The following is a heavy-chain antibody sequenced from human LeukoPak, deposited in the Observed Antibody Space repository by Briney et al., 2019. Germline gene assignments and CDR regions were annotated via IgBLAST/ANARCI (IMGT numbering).Heavy chain of an antibody. Sequence: SETLSLTCTVSGGSISSSSYYWGWIRQPPGKGLEWIGSIYYSGSTYYSPSLKSRVTISVDTSKNQFSLMLTSVTAADTALYYCARPPGIASAWFDPWGQGILVTVSS. CDR2: IYYSGST. CDR1: GGSISSSSYY. CDR3: ARPPGIASAWFDP. V-gene: IGHV4-39*01. J-gene: IGHJ5*02. D-gene: IGHD6-13*01.